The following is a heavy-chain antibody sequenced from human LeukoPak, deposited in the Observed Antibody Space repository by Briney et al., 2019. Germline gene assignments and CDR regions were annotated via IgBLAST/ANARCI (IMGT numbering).Heavy chain of an antibody. CDR2: ISGSGTYT. Sequence: GGSLRLSCAASGFTFNNYAVSWVRQAPGKGLEWVSGISGSGTYTYYADSVRGRFTISRDNSKNTLYLQMNSLRAEDTAVYYCAKAASGNWNDVSDYWGQGTLVTVSS. D-gene: IGHD1-20*01. V-gene: IGHV3-23*01. CDR3: AKAASGNWNDVSDY. J-gene: IGHJ4*02. CDR1: GFTFNNYA.